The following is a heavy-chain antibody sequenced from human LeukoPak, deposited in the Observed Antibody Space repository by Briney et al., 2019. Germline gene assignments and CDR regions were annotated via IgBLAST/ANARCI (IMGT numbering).Heavy chain of an antibody. D-gene: IGHD2-15*01. CDR3: ARAGVGEDY. J-gene: IGHJ4*02. CDR2: IYYSGST. V-gene: IGHV4-59*01. CDR1: GGSISSYY. Sequence: RSSETLSLTCTVSGGSISSYYWSWIRQPPGKGLEWIGYIYYSGSTDYNPSLQSRVTISVDTSKNQFSLKLSSVTAADTAVYYCARAGVGEDYWGQGTLVTVSS.